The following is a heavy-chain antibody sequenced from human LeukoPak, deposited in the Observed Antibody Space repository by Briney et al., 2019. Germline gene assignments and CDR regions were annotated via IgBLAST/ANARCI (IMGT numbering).Heavy chain of an antibody. V-gene: IGHV4-59*11. CDR2: INYRDYT. CDR1: GGSISSHY. D-gene: IGHD3-22*01. CDR3: ARRYRGDSSNWDWFDP. J-gene: IGHJ5*02. Sequence: SETLSLTCTVSGGSISSHYWSWIRQPPGKGLEWIGYINYRDYTNYNPSFKSRVAMSVDMSKNQFSMKLTSATAADTAVYYCARRYRGDSSNWDWFDPWGQGTLVTVSS.